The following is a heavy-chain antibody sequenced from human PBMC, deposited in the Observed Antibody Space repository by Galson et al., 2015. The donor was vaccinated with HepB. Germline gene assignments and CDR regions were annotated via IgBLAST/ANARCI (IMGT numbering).Heavy chain of an antibody. Sequence: SVKVSCKASVYTLANYHVHWVRQAPGQGLEWMGVINPGGSSTTYAQKLQGRLTMTRDTSTTTVYMELSSLRSEDTAVYFCARDLRQPDRNYYYGMDVWGQGTTVTVSS. J-gene: IGHJ6*02. CDR3: ARDLRQPDRNYYYGMDV. D-gene: IGHD4-17*01. CDR1: VYTLANYH. V-gene: IGHV1-46*03. CDR2: INPGGSST.